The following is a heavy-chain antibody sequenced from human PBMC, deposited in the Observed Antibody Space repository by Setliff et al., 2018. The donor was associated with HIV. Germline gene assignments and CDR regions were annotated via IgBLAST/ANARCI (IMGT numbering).Heavy chain of an antibody. D-gene: IGHD3-9*01. CDR1: GYIFTGYY. CDR3: ARGAEDLAINPPSFDYYFDY. Sequence: GGPVKVSCKASGYIFTGYYIHWVRQAPGQGLEWMGRINPDTGDTNYAQKFQGRVTLTRDTSISTAYMELSSLRSDDTALYFCARGAEDLAINPPSFDYYFDYWGQGTLVTVSS. CDR2: INPDTGDT. J-gene: IGHJ4*02. V-gene: IGHV1-2*06.